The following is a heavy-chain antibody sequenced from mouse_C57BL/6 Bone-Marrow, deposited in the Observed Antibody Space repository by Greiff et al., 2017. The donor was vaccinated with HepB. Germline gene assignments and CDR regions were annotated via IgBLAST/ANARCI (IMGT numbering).Heavy chain of an antibody. J-gene: IGHJ1*03. V-gene: IGHV1-42*01. CDR3: ARRTTVGYFDV. Sequence: EVQGVESGPELVKPGASVKISCKASGYSFTGYYMNWVKQSPEKSLEWIGEINPSTGGTTYNQKFKAKATLTVDKSSSTAYMQLKSLTSEDSAVYYCARRTTVGYFDVWGTGTTVTVSS. D-gene: IGHD1-1*01. CDR1: GYSFTGYY. CDR2: INPSTGGT.